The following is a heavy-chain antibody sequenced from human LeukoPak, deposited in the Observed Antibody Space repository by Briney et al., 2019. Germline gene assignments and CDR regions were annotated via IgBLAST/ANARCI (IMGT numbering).Heavy chain of an antibody. V-gene: IGHV1-8*03. CDR3: ARARGRSSWYYFDY. CDR1: GYTFTSYD. CDR2: MNPNSGNT. Sequence: ASVKVSCKASGYTFTSYDINRVRQATGQGLEWMGWMNPNSGNTGYAQKFQGRVTITRNTSISTAYMELSSLRSEDTAVYYCARARGRSSWYYFDYWGQGTLVTVSS. D-gene: IGHD6-13*01. J-gene: IGHJ4*02.